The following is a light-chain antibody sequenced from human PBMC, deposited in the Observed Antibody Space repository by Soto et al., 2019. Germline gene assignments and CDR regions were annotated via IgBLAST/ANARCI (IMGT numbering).Light chain of an antibody. CDR3: ALWDDGLIATA. CDR2: KDN. V-gene: IGLV1-47*01. J-gene: IGLJ2*01. CDR1: NSNIGNKY. Sequence: QSVLTQPPSASGAPGQRVTISCSGSNSNIGNKYFYWYRQVPRAAPTLLDYKDNQRPSGVPDRFSGSRSGTSASLTISGLRAEDEADYYCALWDDGLIATAFGGGTKVTVL.